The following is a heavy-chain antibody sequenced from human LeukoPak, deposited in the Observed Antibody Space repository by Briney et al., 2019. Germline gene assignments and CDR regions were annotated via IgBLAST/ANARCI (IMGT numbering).Heavy chain of an antibody. J-gene: IGHJ4*02. CDR3: ARGLWFGELDY. D-gene: IGHD3-10*01. V-gene: IGHV1-2*02. CDR1: GYTFTGYY. Sequence: ASVKVSCKASGYTFTGYYMHWVRQAPGQGLEWMGWINPNSGGTNYAQKFQGRVTMTRDTSISTVYMELGRLRSNDTAVYYCARGLWFGELDYWGQGTLVTVSS. CDR2: INPNSGGT.